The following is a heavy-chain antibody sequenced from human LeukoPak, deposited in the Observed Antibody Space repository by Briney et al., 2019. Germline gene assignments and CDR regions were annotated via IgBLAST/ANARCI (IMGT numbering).Heavy chain of an antibody. D-gene: IGHD2-2*01. CDR3: ARGSRDCSSTSCYAGIHY. CDR1: GYTFISYF. CDR2: ISAYSGNT. V-gene: IGHV1-18*04. J-gene: IGHJ4*02. Sequence: ASVRVSCKASGYTFISYFMHWVRQAPGQGLEWMGWISAYSGNTMYAQKVQGRVTLTTDASTSTAYMDLRSLRSDDTAVYYCARGSRDCSSTSCYAGIHYWGQGTLVTVSS.